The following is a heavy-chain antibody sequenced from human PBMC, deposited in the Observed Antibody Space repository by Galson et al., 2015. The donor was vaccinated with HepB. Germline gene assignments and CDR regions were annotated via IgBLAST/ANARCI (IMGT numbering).Heavy chain of an antibody. Sequence: SLRLSCAASGFTFSSYGMHWVRQAPGKGLEWVAVIWCDGSNKYYADSVKGRFSISRDNSKNTLYLQMNSLRAEDTAVYYCARGGGYYDSSGIDYWGQGTLVTVSS. V-gene: IGHV3-33*08. J-gene: IGHJ4*02. CDR3: ARGGGYYDSSGIDY. CDR2: IWCDGSNK. D-gene: IGHD3-22*01. CDR1: GFTFSSYG.